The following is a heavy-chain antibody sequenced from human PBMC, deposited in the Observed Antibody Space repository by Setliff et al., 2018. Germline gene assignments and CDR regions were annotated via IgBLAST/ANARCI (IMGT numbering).Heavy chain of an antibody. D-gene: IGHD2-2*01. Sequence: SETLSLTCTVSGDSISRYYWSWIRQPPGKGLEWIGYIQNGGNTKYNPSLGSRITMSVDTSKSQFSLKLSSVTAADTAVYYCARGYCSSPSCFFAGWFDPWGQGTLVTVSS. CDR3: ARGYCSSPSCFFAGWFDP. CDR1: GDSISRYY. CDR2: IQNGGNT. J-gene: IGHJ5*02. V-gene: IGHV4-59*01.